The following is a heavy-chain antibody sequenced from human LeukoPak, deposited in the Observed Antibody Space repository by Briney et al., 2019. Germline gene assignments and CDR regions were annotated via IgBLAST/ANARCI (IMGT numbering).Heavy chain of an antibody. CDR3: ARDHPSDILTGYYSFDY. CDR1: GFTFSSYA. CDR2: ISYDGSNK. D-gene: IGHD3-9*01. J-gene: IGHJ4*02. Sequence: PGRSLRLSCAASGFTFSSYAMHWVRQAPGKGLEWVAVISYDGSNKYYADSVKGRFTISRDNTKNTLYLQMNSLRAEDTAVYYCARDHPSDILTGYYSFDYWGQGTLVTVSS. V-gene: IGHV3-30-3*01.